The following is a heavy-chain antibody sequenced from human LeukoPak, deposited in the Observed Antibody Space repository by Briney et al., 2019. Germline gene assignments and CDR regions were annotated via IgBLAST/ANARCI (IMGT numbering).Heavy chain of an antibody. V-gene: IGHV3-49*04. CDR2: IRSKAYGGTT. Sequence: GGSLRLSCTASGFTFGDYAMSWVRQAPGKGLEWVGFIRSKAYGGTTEYAASVKGRFTISRDDSKSIAYLQMNSLKTGDTAVYYCTRDSVVTDGEQDYWGQGTLVTVSS. J-gene: IGHJ4*02. CDR1: GFTFGDYA. CDR3: TRDSVVTDGEQDY. D-gene: IGHD4-23*01.